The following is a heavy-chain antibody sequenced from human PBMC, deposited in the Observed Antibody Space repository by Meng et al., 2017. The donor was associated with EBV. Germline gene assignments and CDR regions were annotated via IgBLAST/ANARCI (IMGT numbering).Heavy chain of an antibody. Sequence: QLVSPPGCLNPSSSLSPPLSVPGVSVTSPSYPWRWIRQSPGKGLEWIVYIYDTGTTIYNPSLKSRVSIFLETSKNLFSLKLNAVTTADTAVYYCAKSRSSTPGVVDYWGQGTLVTVSS. CDR2: IYDTGTT. CDR1: GVSVTSPSYP. J-gene: IGHJ4*02. V-gene: IGHV4-61*01. CDR3: AKSRSSTPGVVDY. D-gene: IGHD3-10*01.